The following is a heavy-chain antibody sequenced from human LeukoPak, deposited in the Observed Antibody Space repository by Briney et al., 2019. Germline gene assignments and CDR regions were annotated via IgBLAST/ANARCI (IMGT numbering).Heavy chain of an antibody. CDR3: AKVSGRYPNQNFDF. CDR2: VSTSGST. Sequence: SETLSLTCTVSGDSISSYYWSWIRQPAGKGLEWIGRVSTSGSTNYNPSLKSRVTMSVDTSKNQISLRLSSVTAADTAVYSCAKVSGRYPNQNFDFWGQGTLVTVSS. D-gene: IGHD1-26*01. J-gene: IGHJ4*02. V-gene: IGHV4-4*07. CDR1: GDSISSYY.